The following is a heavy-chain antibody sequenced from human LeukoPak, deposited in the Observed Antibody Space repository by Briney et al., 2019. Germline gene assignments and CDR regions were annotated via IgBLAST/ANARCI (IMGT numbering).Heavy chain of an antibody. CDR2: IYHSGST. D-gene: IGHD6-6*01. V-gene: IGHV4-38-2*01. CDR1: GYSISSGYY. Sequence: PSETLSLTCAVSGYSISSGYYWGWIRQPPGKGLEWIGSIYHSGSTYYNPSLKSRVTISVDTSKNQFSLKLSSVTAADTAVYYCARTVVYSSPSLIRNIRYYFDYWGQGTLVTVSS. CDR3: ARTVVYSSPSLIRNIRYYFDY. J-gene: IGHJ4*02.